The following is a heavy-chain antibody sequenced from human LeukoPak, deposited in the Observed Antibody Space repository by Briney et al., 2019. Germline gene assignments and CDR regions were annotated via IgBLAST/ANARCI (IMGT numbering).Heavy chain of an antibody. Sequence: GGSLRLSCAASGFTFRTYRIHWVRQAPGKGLEWVTVVSADGRTQLYSDSVKGRFTVSRDNSLNTLHLQMNSLKTEDTAVYYCAREFGHNRWYFDYWGQGALVTVSS. D-gene: IGHD5-24*01. CDR2: VSADGRTQ. CDR1: GFTFRTYR. V-gene: IGHV3-30*03. J-gene: IGHJ4*02. CDR3: AREFGHNRWYFDY.